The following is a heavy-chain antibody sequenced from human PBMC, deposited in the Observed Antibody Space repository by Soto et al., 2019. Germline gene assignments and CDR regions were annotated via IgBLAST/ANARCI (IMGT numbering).Heavy chain of an antibody. D-gene: IGHD2-2*01. CDR2: IRSKAYGGTT. V-gene: IGHV3-49*03. CDR3: TRTIGYCSSTSCYSRNAFDI. CDR1: GFTFGDYA. J-gene: IGHJ3*02. Sequence: GGSLRLSCTASGFTFGDYAMSWFRQAPGKGLEWVGFIRSKAYGGTTEYAASVKGRFTISRDDSKSIAYLQMNSLKTEDTAVYYCTRTIGYCSSTSCYSRNAFDIWGQGTMVTVSS.